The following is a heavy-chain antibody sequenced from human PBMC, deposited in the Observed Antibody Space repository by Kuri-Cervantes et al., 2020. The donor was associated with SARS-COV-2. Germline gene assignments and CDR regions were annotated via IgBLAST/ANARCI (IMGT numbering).Heavy chain of an antibody. Sequence: GGSLRLSCKGSGYSFTSYWISWVRQMPGKGLEWMGRIDPSDSYTNYSPSFQGHVTISADKSISTAYLQWSSLKASDTAMYYCARRGEVNYYYAMDVWGQGTTVTVSS. V-gene: IGHV5-10-1*01. CDR2: IDPSDSYT. J-gene: IGHJ6*02. D-gene: IGHD2-21*01. CDR3: ARRGEVNYYYAMDV. CDR1: GYSFTSYW.